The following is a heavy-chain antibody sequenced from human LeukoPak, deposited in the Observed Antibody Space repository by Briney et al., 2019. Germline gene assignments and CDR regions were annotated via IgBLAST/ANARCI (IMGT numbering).Heavy chain of an antibody. V-gene: IGHV1-2*02. CDR3: ARLDVQYSFEN. J-gene: IGHJ4*02. CDR1: GYTFTGFY. Sequence: ASVKVSCKASGYTFTGFYIHWVRQAPGQGPEWMGWINPNGGGTNYAQKFQGRVTMTRDTSISTVYMELSRLKSDDTAVYYCARLDVQYSFENWGRGTLVTVSS. CDR2: INPNGGGT.